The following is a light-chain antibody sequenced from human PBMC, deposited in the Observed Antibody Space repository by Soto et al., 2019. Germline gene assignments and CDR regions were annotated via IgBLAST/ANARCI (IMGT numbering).Light chain of an antibody. Sequence: EIVLTQSPATLSLSPRERATLSCRASQSVSSYLAWYQQKPGQAPRLLIYDASNRATGIPARFSGSGSGTDFTLTISSLEPEDFAVYYCQQRGNWVTFGGGTKVEIK. V-gene: IGKV3-11*01. CDR1: QSVSSY. CDR3: QQRGNWVT. J-gene: IGKJ4*01. CDR2: DAS.